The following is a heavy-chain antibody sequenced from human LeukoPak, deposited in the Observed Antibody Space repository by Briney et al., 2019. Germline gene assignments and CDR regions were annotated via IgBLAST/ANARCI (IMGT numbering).Heavy chain of an antibody. CDR2: INAGNGNT. CDR1: GYTFTTYT. CDR3: ARGEYCSSTSCYGDNWFDP. V-gene: IGHV1-3*03. D-gene: IGHD2-2*01. Sequence: GASVKVSCKASGYTFTTYTIHWVRQAPGQRLEWMGWINAGNGNTKYSQEFQGRVTITRDTSASTAYMELSSLRSEDMAVYYCARGEYCSSTSCYGDNWFDPWGQGTLVTVSS. J-gene: IGHJ5*02.